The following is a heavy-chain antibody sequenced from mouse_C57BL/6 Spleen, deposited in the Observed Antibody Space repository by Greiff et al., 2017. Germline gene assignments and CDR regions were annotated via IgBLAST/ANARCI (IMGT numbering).Heavy chain of an antibody. CDR1: GYTFTSYW. D-gene: IGHD3-3*01. CDR2: IYPSDSET. Sequence: QVQLQQSGAELVRPGSSVKLSCKASGYTFTSYWMDWVKQRPGQGLEWIGNIYPSDSETHYNQKFKDKATLTVDKSSSTAYMQLSSLTSEDSAVYYCARRLGSYFDYWGQGTTLTVSS. V-gene: IGHV1-61*01. CDR3: ARRLGSYFDY. J-gene: IGHJ2*01.